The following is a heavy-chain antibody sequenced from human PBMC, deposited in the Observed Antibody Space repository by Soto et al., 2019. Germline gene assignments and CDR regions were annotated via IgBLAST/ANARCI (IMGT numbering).Heavy chain of an antibody. CDR1: GCTYSRYT. J-gene: IGHJ4*02. CDR3: ARAPLVATIYDY. V-gene: IGHV1-69*02. Sequence: SVKVSCKASGCTYSRYTISWVRQAPGQGLEWMGRIIPILGIANYAQKFQGRVTITADKPTSTAYMELSSLRSEDTAVYYCARAPLVATIYDYWGQGTLVTVSS. CDR2: IIPILGIA. D-gene: IGHD5-12*01.